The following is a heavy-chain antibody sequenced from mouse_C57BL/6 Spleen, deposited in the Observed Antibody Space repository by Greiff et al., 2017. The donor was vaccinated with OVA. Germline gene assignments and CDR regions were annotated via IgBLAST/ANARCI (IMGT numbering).Heavy chain of an antibody. D-gene: IGHD2-3*01. V-gene: IGHV5-4*01. CDR1: GFTFSSYA. CDR2: ISDGGSYT. Sequence: DVQLVESGGGLVKPGGSLKLSCAASGFTFSSYAMSWVRQTPEKRLEWVATISDGGSYTYYPDNVKGRFTISRDNAKNNLYLQMSHLKSEDTAMYYCARDREDGYPYAMDYWGQGTSVTVSS. J-gene: IGHJ4*01. CDR3: ARDREDGYPYAMDY.